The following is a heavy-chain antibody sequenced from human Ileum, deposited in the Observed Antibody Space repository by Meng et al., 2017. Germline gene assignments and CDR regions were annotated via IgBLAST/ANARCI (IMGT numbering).Heavy chain of an antibody. CDR1: GRSISSGDC. V-gene: IGHV4-4*02. J-gene: IGHJ4*02. Sequence: QVQVEGSGPVVVGPSGTLTLHCAVSGRSISSGDCWRLVRPPPGKGLESIAEMNLGGSTNYNPALKSRVTMSVDKSNDHLSLQLTSVTAADTAVYYCAHIFDSWGQGTLVTVSS. CDR3: AHIFDS. CDR2: MNLGGST.